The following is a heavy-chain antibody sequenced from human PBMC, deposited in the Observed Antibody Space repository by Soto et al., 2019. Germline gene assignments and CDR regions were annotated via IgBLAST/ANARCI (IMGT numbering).Heavy chain of an antibody. Sequence: LRLSCAASGFTFSSYWMIWVRQAPGKGLEWVANIKQDGSEKYYVDSVKGRFTISRDNAKNSLYLQMNSLRAEDTAVYYCARGVRWLQFVFDYWGQGTLVTVSS. CDR3: ARGVRWLQFVFDY. CDR2: IKQDGSEK. J-gene: IGHJ4*02. V-gene: IGHV3-7*03. D-gene: IGHD5-12*01. CDR1: GFTFSSYW.